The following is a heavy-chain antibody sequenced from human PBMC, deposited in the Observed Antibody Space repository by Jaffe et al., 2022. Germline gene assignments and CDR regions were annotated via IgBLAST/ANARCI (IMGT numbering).Heavy chain of an antibody. D-gene: IGHD2-15*01. J-gene: IGHJ4*02. Sequence: EVQLVESGGGLVQPGGSLRLSCAASGFTFGSYWMHWVRQAPGKGLEWVSRINSDGSSTTYADSVKGRFTFSRDNAKNTLYLQMNSLRAEDTAVYYCARVGYCNGDISHNYFDYWGQGTLVTVSS. V-gene: IGHV3-74*01. CDR2: INSDGSST. CDR3: ARVGYCNGDISHNYFDY. CDR1: GFTFGSYW.